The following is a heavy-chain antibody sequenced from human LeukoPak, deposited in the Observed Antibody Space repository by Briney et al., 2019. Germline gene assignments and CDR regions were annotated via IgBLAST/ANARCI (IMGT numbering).Heavy chain of an antibody. CDR1: GESFSGYY. CDR3: ASPIIAVAGTDYYGMDV. CDR2: INHSGST. V-gene: IGHV4-34*01. Sequence: SETLSLTCAVYGESFSGYYWSCIRQPPGKGLEWIGDINHSGSTNYNPSLKSRVTISVDTSKNQFSLKLSSVTAADTAVYYCASPIIAVAGTDYYGMDVWGQGTTVTVSS. D-gene: IGHD6-19*01. J-gene: IGHJ6*02.